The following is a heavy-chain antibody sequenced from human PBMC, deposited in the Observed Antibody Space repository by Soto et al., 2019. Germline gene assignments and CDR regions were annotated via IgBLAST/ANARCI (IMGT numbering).Heavy chain of an antibody. CDR1: GFTFSSYW. V-gene: IGHV3-74*01. D-gene: IGHD1-26*01. CDR3: ARGGSLNWYFDL. J-gene: IGHJ2*01. Sequence: EVQLVESGGGLVQPGGSLRLSCATSGFTFSSYWMHWVRQAPGKGLVWVSRINSDGSSTSYADSVKGRFTISRDNAKNTLYLQMNSLRAEDTAVYYCARGGSLNWYFDLWGRGTLVTVSS. CDR2: INSDGSST.